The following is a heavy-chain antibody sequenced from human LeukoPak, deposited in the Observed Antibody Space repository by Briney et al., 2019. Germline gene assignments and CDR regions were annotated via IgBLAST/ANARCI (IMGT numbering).Heavy chain of an antibody. D-gene: IGHD1-14*01. CDR1: GFTIGSFA. CDR2: ISSGDYT. J-gene: IGHJ4*02. V-gene: IGHV3-23*01. Sequence: GGSQRLSCAASGFTIGSFAMSWVRQAPGKGLEWVSTISSGDYTYYADSVKGRFTISRDNSVNTLYLQMNGLSGEDTALYYCAREKAGPADYWGQGTLVTVSS. CDR3: AREKAGPADY.